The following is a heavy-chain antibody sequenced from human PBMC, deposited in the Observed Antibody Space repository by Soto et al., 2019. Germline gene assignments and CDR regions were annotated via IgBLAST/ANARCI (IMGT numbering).Heavy chain of an antibody. V-gene: IGHV4-30-2*01. CDR3: ARGGGYDSFDF. Sequence: TSETLSVRWTVSCVTISYGGYSWRWIRQPRDNGXEWLGYIDHLAPDYHNPSCKSRLSWSIERNRNQFSLSLRSMTAADKAVYYCARGGGYDSFDFWGQAIQVTVS. CDR1: CVTISYGGYS. CDR2: IDHLAPD. J-gene: IGHJ4*02. D-gene: IGHD2-15*01.